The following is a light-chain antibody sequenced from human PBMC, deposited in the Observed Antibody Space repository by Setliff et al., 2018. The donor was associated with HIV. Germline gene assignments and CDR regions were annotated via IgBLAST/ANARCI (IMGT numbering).Light chain of an antibody. CDR2: DVS. J-gene: IGLJ2*01. CDR1: SSDVGGYNY. CDR3: SSYTSISILDVV. V-gene: IGLV2-14*03. Sequence: QSALTQPASVSGSPGQSITISCTGTSSDVGGYNYVSWYQQHPGKAPKLMIYDVSNRPSGVSNRFSGSKSGNTASLTISGLQAEDEADYYCSSYTSISILDVVVGGGTK.